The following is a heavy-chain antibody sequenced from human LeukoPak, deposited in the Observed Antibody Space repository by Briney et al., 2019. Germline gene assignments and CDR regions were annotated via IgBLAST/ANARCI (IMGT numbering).Heavy chain of an antibody. Sequence: PGGSLRLSCAASGFTFSSYEMNWVRQAPGKGLEWVSYISSSGSTIYYADSVKGRFTISRDNAKNSLYLQMNSLRAEDTAVYYCARDHSDSGSYYPPDAFDIWGQGTMVTVSS. CDR3: ARDHSDSGSYYPPDAFDI. CDR1: GFTFSSYE. D-gene: IGHD1-26*01. V-gene: IGHV3-48*03. CDR2: ISSSGSTI. J-gene: IGHJ3*02.